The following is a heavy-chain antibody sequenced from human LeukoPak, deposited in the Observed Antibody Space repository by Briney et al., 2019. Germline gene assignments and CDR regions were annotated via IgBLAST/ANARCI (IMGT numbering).Heavy chain of an antibody. CDR2: TRNKANSYTT. CDR3: ARDTFSAGVHIFDY. J-gene: IGHJ4*02. CDR1: GFTFSDHY. D-gene: IGHD3-10*01. Sequence: GGSLRLSCAASGFTFSDHYMDWVRQAPGKGLEWVGRTRNKANSYTTEYAASVKGRFTISRDDSKNSLYLQMNSLKTEDTAVYYCARDTFSAGVHIFDYWGQGTLVTVSS. V-gene: IGHV3-72*01.